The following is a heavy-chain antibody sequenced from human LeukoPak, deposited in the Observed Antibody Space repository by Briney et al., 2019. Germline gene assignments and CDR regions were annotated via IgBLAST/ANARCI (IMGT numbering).Heavy chain of an antibody. Sequence: GGSLRLSCAASGFTFSSYGMHWVRQAPGKGLEWVAFIRYDGSNKYYADSVKGRFTISRDNSKNTLYLQMNSLRAEDTAVYYCAKDYLLAAAGTRPNYYYMDVWGKGTTVTVSS. CDR3: AKDYLLAAAGTRPNYYYMDV. CDR2: IRYDGSNK. D-gene: IGHD6-13*01. V-gene: IGHV3-30*02. J-gene: IGHJ6*03. CDR1: GFTFSSYG.